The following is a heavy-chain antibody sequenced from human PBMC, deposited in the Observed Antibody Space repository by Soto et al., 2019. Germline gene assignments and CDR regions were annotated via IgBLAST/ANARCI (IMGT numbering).Heavy chain of an antibody. CDR1: GYSFSNSW. CDR3: ARHGGYSSSGF. Sequence: GESLKISCKGSGYSFSNSWIAWARQMPGKGLEWMGIIYPGDSETRYSPSFHGQVTISADKSINTAYLQWSSLKASDTAMYYCARHGGYSSSGFWGQGTLVTVSS. J-gene: IGHJ4*02. D-gene: IGHD6-19*01. V-gene: IGHV5-51*01. CDR2: IYPGDSET.